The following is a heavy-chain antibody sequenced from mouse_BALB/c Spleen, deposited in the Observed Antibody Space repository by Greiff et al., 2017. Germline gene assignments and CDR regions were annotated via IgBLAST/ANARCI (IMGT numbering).Heavy chain of an antibody. CDR1: GDSFTSGY. CDR3: ARGDYGYDSWFAY. Sequence: EVQLQESGPSLVKPSQTLSLTCSVTGDSFTSGYWNWIRKFPGHKLEYMGYISYSGSTYYNPSLKSRISITRDTSKNQYYLQLHSVTTGDTATYYCARGDYGYDSWFAYWGQRALVAVSA. J-gene: IGHJ3*01. D-gene: IGHD2-2*01. CDR2: ISYSGST. V-gene: IGHV3-8*02.